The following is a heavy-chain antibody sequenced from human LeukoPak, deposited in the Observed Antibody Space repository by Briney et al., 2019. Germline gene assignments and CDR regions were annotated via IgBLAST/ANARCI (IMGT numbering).Heavy chain of an antibody. Sequence: PGRSLRLSCAASGFTFSSYAMHWVCQAPGKGLEWVAVISYDGSNKYYADSVKGRFTISRDNSKNTLYLQMNSLRAEDTAVYYCARERVAAAGTGSRFDYWGQGTLVTVSS. J-gene: IGHJ4*02. V-gene: IGHV3-30-3*01. CDR3: ARERVAAAGTGSRFDY. CDR2: ISYDGSNK. CDR1: GFTFSSYA. D-gene: IGHD6-13*01.